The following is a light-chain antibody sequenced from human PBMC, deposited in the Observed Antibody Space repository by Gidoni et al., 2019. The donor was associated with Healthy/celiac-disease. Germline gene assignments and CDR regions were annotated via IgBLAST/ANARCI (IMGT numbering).Light chain of an antibody. CDR3: AAWDDSLNGWV. CDR2: SNN. CDR1: SSNIGSNT. Sequence: QSVLTQPPSASGTPGQWVTISCSGSSSNIGSNTVNWYQQIPGTAPKLLIYSNNQRPSGVPDRFSGAKSGTSASLAISGLQAEDEADYYCAAWDDSLNGWVFGGGTKLTAL. J-gene: IGLJ3*02. V-gene: IGLV1-44*01.